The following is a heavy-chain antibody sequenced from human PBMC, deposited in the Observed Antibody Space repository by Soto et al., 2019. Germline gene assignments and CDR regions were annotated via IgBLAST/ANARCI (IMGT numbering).Heavy chain of an antibody. CDR1: GYSFTSYW. CDR3: ARLGVESSGEVSTDAFDI. V-gene: IGHV5-10-1*03. J-gene: IGHJ3*02. Sequence: EVQLVQSGAEVKKPGESLRISCKGSGYSFTSYWISWVRQMPGKGLEWMGRIDPSDSYTNYSPSFQGHVTISADKSISTAYLQWSSLKASDTAMYYCARLGVESSGEVSTDAFDIWGQGTMVTVSS. CDR2: IDPSDSYT. D-gene: IGHD3-22*01.